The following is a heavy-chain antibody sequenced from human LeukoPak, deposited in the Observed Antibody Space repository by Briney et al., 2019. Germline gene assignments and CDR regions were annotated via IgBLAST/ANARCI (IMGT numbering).Heavy chain of an antibody. CDR2: IRYDGSNK. J-gene: IGHJ5*02. D-gene: IGHD6-13*01. V-gene: IGHV3-30*02. CDR3: AKVLAAADLHDWFDP. CDR1: GFTFSSYG. Sequence: GGSLRLSCAASGFTFSSYGMHWVRQAPGKGLEWVAFIRYDGSNKYYADSVKGRFTISRDNSKNTLYLQMNSLRAEDTAVYYCAKVLAAADLHDWFDPWGQASLVTVSS.